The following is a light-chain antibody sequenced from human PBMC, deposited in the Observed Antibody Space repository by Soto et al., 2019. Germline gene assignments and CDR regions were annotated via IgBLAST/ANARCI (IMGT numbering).Light chain of an antibody. CDR3: MQSLQTPWT. J-gene: IGKJ1*01. V-gene: IGKV2-28*01. Sequence: DIVMTQSPLSLPVTHGEPASISCRSSQTLLHSNGYNYLDWYLQKPGQSPQLLISLGSDRASGVPDRFSGSGSGTDFTLKISRVEAEDVGVYYCMQSLQTPWTFGQGTNVGIK. CDR2: LGS. CDR1: QTLLHSNGYNY.